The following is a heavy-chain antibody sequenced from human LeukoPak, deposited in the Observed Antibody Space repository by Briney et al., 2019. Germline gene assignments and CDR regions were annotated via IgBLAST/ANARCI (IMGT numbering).Heavy chain of an antibody. CDR2: IKQDGSEK. D-gene: IGHD6-13*01. CDR1: GFTFSSYW. V-gene: IGHV3-7*04. CDR3: ARARPFIAAAGTAKYYFDY. J-gene: IGHJ4*02. Sequence: PGGSLRLSCAASGFTFSSYWMSWVRQAPGKGLEWVANIKQDGSEKYYVGSVKGRFTISRDNAKNSLYLQMNSLRAEDTAVYYCARARPFIAAAGTAKYYFDYWGQGTLVTVSS.